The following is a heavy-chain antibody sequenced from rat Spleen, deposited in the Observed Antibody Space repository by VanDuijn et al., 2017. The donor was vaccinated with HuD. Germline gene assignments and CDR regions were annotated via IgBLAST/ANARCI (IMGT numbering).Heavy chain of an antibody. J-gene: IGHJ1*01. CDR1: GFTFSNYY. Sequence: EVQLVESGGGLVQPGRSLKLSCAASGFTFSNYYMAWVRQAPTKGLEWVAYISAGGDSSYYRDSVKGRFAISRDNAKNTLYLQMDSLRSEDTATYYCARAGYLRDWYFDFWGPGTMVTVSS. D-gene: IGHD2-2*01. CDR2: ISAGGDSS. V-gene: IGHV5-27*01. CDR3: ARAGYLRDWYFDF.